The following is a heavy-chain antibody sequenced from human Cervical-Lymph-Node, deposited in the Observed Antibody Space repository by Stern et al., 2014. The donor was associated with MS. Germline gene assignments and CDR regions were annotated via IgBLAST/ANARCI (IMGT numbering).Heavy chain of an antibody. Sequence: QLQLQESGPGLVKPSQTLSLTCTVSGGSISSGGYYWSWIRQHPGKGLEWIGYIYYSGSTYYNPSLKSRVTISVDTSKNQFSLKLSSVTAADTAVYYCAREGRSAAGTRGPAFDYWGQGTLVTVSS. CDR1: GGSISSGGYY. D-gene: IGHD6-13*01. CDR3: AREGRSAAGTRGPAFDY. CDR2: IYYSGST. J-gene: IGHJ4*02. V-gene: IGHV4-31*03.